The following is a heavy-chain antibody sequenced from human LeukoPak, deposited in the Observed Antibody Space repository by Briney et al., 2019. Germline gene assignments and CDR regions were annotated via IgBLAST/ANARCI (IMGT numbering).Heavy chain of an antibody. CDR1: GGPFSGYY. V-gene: IGHV4-34*01. Sequence: SETLSLTCAVYGGPFSGYYWSWIRQPPGKGLEWIGEINHSGSTNYNPSLKSRVTISVDTSKKQFSLKLNSVTAADTAVFYCARRDYDGTFQHWGQGTLVTVSS. CDR3: ARRDYDGTFQH. CDR2: INHSGST. J-gene: IGHJ1*01. D-gene: IGHD4-17*01.